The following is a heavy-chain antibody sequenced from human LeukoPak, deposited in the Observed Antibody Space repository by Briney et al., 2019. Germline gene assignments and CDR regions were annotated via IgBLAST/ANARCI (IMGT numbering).Heavy chain of an antibody. D-gene: IGHD3-16*01. CDR2: IPYSGNT. Sequence: SESLSPTCSISPGTSNVYYCGWIRQPPGKELESNPTIPYSGNTYLNPSIQSQLHISPDTPKSQFSLAVPSVTDADTAFYYCGRGIYGGYVGQRFGVWGQGMMVTVSS. J-gene: IGHJ4*02. CDR1: PGTSNVYY. V-gene: IGHV4-59*12. CDR3: GRGIYGGYVGQRFGV.